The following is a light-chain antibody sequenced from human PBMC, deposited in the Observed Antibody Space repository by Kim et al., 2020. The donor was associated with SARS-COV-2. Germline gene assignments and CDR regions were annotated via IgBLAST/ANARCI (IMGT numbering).Light chain of an antibody. J-gene: IGKJ1*01. Sequence: GDRVTITCRASQSITTYLNWYQQKPGKAPELLIYAASNLQSGVPSRFSGSGSGTDFTLTISSLQPEDFATYYCQQTYSAPPTFGHGTKVDI. CDR2: AAS. V-gene: IGKV1-39*01. CDR3: QQTYSAPPT. CDR1: QSITTY.